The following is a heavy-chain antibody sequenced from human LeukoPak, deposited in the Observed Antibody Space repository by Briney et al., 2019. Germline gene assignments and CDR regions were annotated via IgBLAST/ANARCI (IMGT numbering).Heavy chain of an antibody. CDR1: GGSISSSTYY. CDR2: IYYSGST. D-gene: IGHD1-26*01. CDR3: ARRLWSGSYYDY. V-gene: IGHV4-39*01. J-gene: IGHJ4*02. Sequence: PSETLSLTCSVSGGSISSSTYYWDWIRQPPGKGLEWIGSIYYSGSTYYTPSLKSRVTISVDTSKNQFSLKLSSVSAADTAVYYCARRLWSGSYYDYWGQGTLVTVSS.